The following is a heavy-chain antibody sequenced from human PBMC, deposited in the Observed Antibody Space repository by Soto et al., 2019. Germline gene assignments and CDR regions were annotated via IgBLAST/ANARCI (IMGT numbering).Heavy chain of an antibody. J-gene: IGHJ4*02. CDR1: GGSISSSNW. V-gene: IGHV4-4*02. CDR2: IYHSGTT. D-gene: IGHD4-17*01. CDR3: AGFEDYGDYNY. Sequence: SETLSLTCAVSGGSISSSNWWSWVRQPPGKGLEWIGEIYHSGTTNYNPSLKSRVTISVDKSKNQFSLKLSSVTAADTAVYYCAGFEDYGDYNYWGQGTLVTVSS.